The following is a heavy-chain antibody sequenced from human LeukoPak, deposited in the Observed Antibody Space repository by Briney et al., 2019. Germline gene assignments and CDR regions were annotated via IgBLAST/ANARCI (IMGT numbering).Heavy chain of an antibody. CDR2: IYYSGST. D-gene: IGHD6-19*01. J-gene: IGHJ4*02. V-gene: IGHV4-39*07. CDR3: ARVARRGTSSGWYTPTSIYFDY. Sequence: SETPSLTCTVSGGSISSSSYYWGWIRQPPGKGLEWIGSIYYSGSTYYNPSLKSRVTISVDTSKNQFSLKLSSVTAADTAVYYCARVARRGTSSGWYTPTSIYFDYWGQGTLVTVSS. CDR1: GGSISSSSYY.